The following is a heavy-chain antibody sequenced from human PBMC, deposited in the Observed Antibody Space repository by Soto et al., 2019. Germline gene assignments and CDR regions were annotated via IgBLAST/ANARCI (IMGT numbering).Heavy chain of an antibody. V-gene: IGHV3-23*01. Sequence: EVQLLESGGGLVQPGGSLRLSCAASGFTFSVFAMSWVRQAPGKGLELVSTISGRGENTYYADSVKGRFTISRDNSKNPLNLQMNSLRGEDTAVYYCAKERGTGDYGVNAVDIWGQGTMVTVAS. CDR1: GFTFSVFA. J-gene: IGHJ3*02. CDR3: AKERGTGDYGVNAVDI. CDR2: ISGRGENT. D-gene: IGHD7-27*01.